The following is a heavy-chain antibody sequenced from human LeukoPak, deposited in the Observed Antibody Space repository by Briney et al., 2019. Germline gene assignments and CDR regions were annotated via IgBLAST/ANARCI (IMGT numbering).Heavy chain of an antibody. J-gene: IGHJ4*02. CDR3: ARARWELLDY. D-gene: IGHD1-26*01. CDR1: GYTFTGYY. Sequence: ASVKVSCKASGYTFTGYYMHWVRQAPGQGLEWMGWINPNSGGTSYAQRFHARVTMTRDTSISTAYMELGRLRSDDTAVYYCARARWELLDYWGQGTLVTVSS. V-gene: IGHV1-2*02. CDR2: INPNSGGT.